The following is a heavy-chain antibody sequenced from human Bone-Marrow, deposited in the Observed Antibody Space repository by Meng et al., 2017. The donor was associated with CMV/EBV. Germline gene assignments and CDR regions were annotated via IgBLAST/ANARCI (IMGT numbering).Heavy chain of an antibody. J-gene: IGHJ4*02. CDR1: GFTFSSYW. Sequence: GGSLRLSCAASGFTFSSYWMHWVRQAPGKGLVRVSRINSDGSSTSYADSVKGRFTISRDNAKNTLYLQMNSLRAEDTAVYYCTAPGGNLPVWGQGTLVTCYS. V-gene: IGHV3-74*01. D-gene: IGHD4-23*01. CDR3: TAPGGNLPV. CDR2: INSDGSST.